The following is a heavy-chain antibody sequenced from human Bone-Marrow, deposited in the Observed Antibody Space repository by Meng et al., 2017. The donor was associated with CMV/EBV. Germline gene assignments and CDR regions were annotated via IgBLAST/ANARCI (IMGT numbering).Heavy chain of an antibody. Sequence: ASVXVSGKASGYTFTGYYMHWVRQAPGQGLEWMGWINTNSGGTTYAQKFQGRVTMTRDTSISTAYMELSKLRSDDTAVYYCARVSITGIDYWGQGTLVTVSS. V-gene: IGHV1-2*02. D-gene: IGHD1-20*01. CDR1: GYTFTGYY. CDR2: INTNSGGT. J-gene: IGHJ4*02. CDR3: ARVSITGIDY.